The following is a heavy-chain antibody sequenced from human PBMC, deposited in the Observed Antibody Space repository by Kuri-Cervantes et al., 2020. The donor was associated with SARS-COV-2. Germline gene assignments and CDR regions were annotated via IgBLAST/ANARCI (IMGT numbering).Heavy chain of an antibody. CDR1: GFPFNDYY. CDR2: IRPSGGSK. Sequence: GESLKISCAASGFPFNDYYFTWIRQAPGKGLEWVSSIRPSGGSKFYADSVKGRFTISRDDAKSSVYLQMNSLRAEDTTVYYCARDLRLGNSLDYWGQGTLVTVSS. CDR3: ARDLRLGNSLDY. J-gene: IGHJ4*02. D-gene: IGHD7-27*01. V-gene: IGHV3-11*04.